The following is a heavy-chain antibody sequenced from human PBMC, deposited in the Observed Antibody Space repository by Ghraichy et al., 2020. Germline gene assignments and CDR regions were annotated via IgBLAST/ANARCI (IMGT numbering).Heavy chain of an antibody. CDR3: ATNGRDLGAFDI. V-gene: IGHV1-24*01. Sequence: ASVKVSCKVSGYTLTELSMHWVRQAPGKGLEWMGGFDPEDGETIYAQKFQGRVTMTEDTSTDTAYMELSSLRSEDTAVYYCATNGRDLGAFDIWGQGTMVTVSS. CDR1: GYTLTELS. CDR2: FDPEDGET. D-gene: IGHD2-8*01. J-gene: IGHJ3*02.